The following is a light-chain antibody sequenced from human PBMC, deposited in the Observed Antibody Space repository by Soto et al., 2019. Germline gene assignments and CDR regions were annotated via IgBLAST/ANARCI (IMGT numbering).Light chain of an antibody. J-gene: IGKJ3*01. CDR1: QSVSSN. Sequence: EIVMTQSPATLSVSPGERATLSCRASQSVSSNLAWYQQKPGQAPRLLIYGASTRATGIPARFSGSGSGTEFTLTISSLQSEDFAVYYCQQYNNWPTCTFGPGTKVYIK. CDR2: GAS. CDR3: QQYNNWPTCT. V-gene: IGKV3D-15*01.